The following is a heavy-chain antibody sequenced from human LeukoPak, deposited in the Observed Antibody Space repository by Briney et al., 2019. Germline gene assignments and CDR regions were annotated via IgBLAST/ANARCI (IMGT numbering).Heavy chain of an antibody. Sequence: GGSLRLSCAASGFTFSSYAMSWVRQAPGKGLEWVSAISGSGGSTYYADSVKGRFTISRANSKNTLYLQMNSLRAEDTAVYYCAKDLVLRYFDWLLGYYFDYWGQGTLVTVSS. CDR2: ISGSGGST. J-gene: IGHJ4*02. D-gene: IGHD3-9*01. CDR1: GFTFSSYA. V-gene: IGHV3-23*01. CDR3: AKDLVLRYFDWLLGYYFDY.